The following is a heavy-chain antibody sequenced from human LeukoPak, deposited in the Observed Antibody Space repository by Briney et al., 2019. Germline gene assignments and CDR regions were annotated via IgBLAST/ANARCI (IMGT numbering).Heavy chain of an antibody. V-gene: IGHV1-46*01. CDR2: SNPSGGST. CDR1: GYTLTSYY. Sequence: ASVTVSCKASGYTLTSYYMHWVRQAPGQGLEWMGISNPSGGSTSYAQKFQGRVTMTRDISTSTVYMELSSLRSEDTAVYYCARGDDFWSGYYRFDYWGQGTLVTVSS. J-gene: IGHJ4*02. CDR3: ARGDDFWSGYYRFDY. D-gene: IGHD3-3*01.